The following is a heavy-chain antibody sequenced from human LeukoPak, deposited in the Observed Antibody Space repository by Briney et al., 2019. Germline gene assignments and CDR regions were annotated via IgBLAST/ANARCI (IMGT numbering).Heavy chain of an antibody. V-gene: IGHV3-23*01. D-gene: IGHD3-3*01. Sequence: PGGSLRLSCAASGFTFSSYAMSWVRQAPGKGLEWVSAISGSGGSTYYADSVKGRFTISRDNSKNTLYLQMNSLRAEDTAVYYCAKESLEWLLSYYYYFDYWGQGTLVTVSS. J-gene: IGHJ4*02. CDR1: GFTFSSYA. CDR2: ISGSGGST. CDR3: AKESLEWLLSYYYYFDY.